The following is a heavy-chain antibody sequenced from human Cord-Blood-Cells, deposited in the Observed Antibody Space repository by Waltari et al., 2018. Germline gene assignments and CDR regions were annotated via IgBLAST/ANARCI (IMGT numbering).Heavy chain of an antibody. Sequence: QVQLQQWGAGLLKPSETLSLTCAVDGGSFSGYYWSWLRQPPGKGLEWIGEINHSGSTNYNPSLKSRVTISVDTSKNQFSLKLSSVTAADTAVYYCARARRPPRILEFDPWGQGTLVTVSS. D-gene: IGHD2-15*01. CDR1: GGSFSGYY. CDR3: ARARRPPRILEFDP. J-gene: IGHJ5*02. V-gene: IGHV4-34*01. CDR2: INHSGST.